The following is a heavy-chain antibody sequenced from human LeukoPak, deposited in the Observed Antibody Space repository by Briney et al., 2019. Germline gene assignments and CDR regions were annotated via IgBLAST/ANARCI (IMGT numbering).Heavy chain of an antibody. J-gene: IGHJ4*02. D-gene: IGHD2-15*01. CDR3: ARDRGLPYCSGGSCSDY. CDR1: GYTFTSYG. CDR2: ISAYNGNT. V-gene: IGHV1-18*01. Sequence: ASVKVSCKASGYTFTSYGISWVRQAPGQGLEWMGWISAYNGNTNYAQKLQGRVTMTTDTSTSTAYMELRSLRSDDTAVYYCARDRGLPYCSGGSCSDYWGRGTLVTVSS.